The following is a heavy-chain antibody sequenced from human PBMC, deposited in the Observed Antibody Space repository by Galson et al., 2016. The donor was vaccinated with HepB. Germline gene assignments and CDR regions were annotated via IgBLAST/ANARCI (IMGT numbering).Heavy chain of an antibody. CDR3: ARGHIVVEPFTSGLFGIAVANWFDP. V-gene: IGHV4-34*01. Sequence: SETLSLTCAVYGGSFSGYYWSWIRQPPGKGLEWIGEINHSGSTNYNPSLKSRVTMSVDTPKNQFSLKLTSVTPADTAVYYCARGHIVVEPFTSGLFGIAVANWFDPWGQGTLVTVSS. D-gene: IGHD2-21*01. J-gene: IGHJ5*02. CDR1: GGSFSGYY. CDR2: INHSGST.